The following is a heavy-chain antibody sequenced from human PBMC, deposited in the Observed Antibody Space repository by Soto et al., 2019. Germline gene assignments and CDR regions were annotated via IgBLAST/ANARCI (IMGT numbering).Heavy chain of an antibody. Sequence: EGQLLESGGGLVHPGGSLRLSCAVSGLTFSDYAMTWVRQAPGQGLEWVSTIISTGAVTYYSDSVKDRFTISRDNSKNTVSLQMTYLRAEATALYYWAIVEVEYHQASPVWGQGTIVTVDS. CDR2: IISTGAVT. CDR3: AIVEVEYHQASPV. V-gene: IGHV3-23*01. D-gene: IGHD2-2*01. J-gene: IGHJ3*01. CDR1: GLTFSDYA.